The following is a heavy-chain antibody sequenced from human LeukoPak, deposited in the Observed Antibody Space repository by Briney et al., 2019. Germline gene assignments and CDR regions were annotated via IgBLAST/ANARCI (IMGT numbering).Heavy chain of an antibody. D-gene: IGHD5-12*01. V-gene: IGHV3-30*03. CDR3: ARGGDY. CDR2: ISYDGSTK. J-gene: IGHJ4*02. CDR1: GFTFSDYG. Sequence: GGSLRLSCAASGFTFSDYGMHWVRQAPGKGLEWVAVISYDGSTKYYADSVKGRFTISRDNAKNSLYLQMNSLRAEDTAVYYCARGGDYWGQGTLVTVS.